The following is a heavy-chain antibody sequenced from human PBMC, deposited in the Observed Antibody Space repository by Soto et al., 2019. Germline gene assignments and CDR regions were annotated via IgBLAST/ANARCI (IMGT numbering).Heavy chain of an antibody. V-gene: IGHV1-46*01. CDR2: INPSGGST. J-gene: IGHJ4*02. Sequence: ASVTVSCEASGYTFTSDYSHWVRQAPGQGLEWMGIINPSGGSTTYAQKFQGRVTMTRDTSTSTVYMELSSLRSEDTAVYYCARGRYSGYDRVGNFDYWGQGTLVTVSS. CDR3: ARGRYSGYDRVGNFDY. CDR1: GYTFTSDY. D-gene: IGHD5-12*01.